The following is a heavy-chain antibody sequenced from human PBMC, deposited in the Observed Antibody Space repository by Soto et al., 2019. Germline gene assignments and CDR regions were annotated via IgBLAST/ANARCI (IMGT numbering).Heavy chain of an antibody. CDR2: HYSGGST. CDR3: ARHRHPRGTVGATSPLDP. J-gene: IGHJ5*02. Sequence: GGSLRLSCAISGFSVSSNYLSWVRQAPGKGLEWVSVHYSGGSTYYADSAQGRSTISRDKSNNTLYLQMRRVRAEDTAVYFCARHRHPRGTVGATSPLDPWGQGTQVTVSS. CDR1: GFSVSSNY. D-gene: IGHD1-26*01. V-gene: IGHV3-53*01.